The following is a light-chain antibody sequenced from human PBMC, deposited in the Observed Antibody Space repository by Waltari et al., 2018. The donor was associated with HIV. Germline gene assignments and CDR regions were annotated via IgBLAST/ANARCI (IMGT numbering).Light chain of an antibody. CDR3: CSYAGTYTYVL. Sequence: QSALTQPRPVSGSPGQSVTISCTGPSSDVGGYDSVSWYLQHPGKVPKLIIYEVIKRPAGLPDRFSGSKSGNTASLTISGLQTEDEADYFCCSYAGTYTYVLFGGGTKRTVL. CDR1: SSDVGGYDS. CDR2: EVI. J-gene: IGLJ3*02. V-gene: IGLV2-11*01.